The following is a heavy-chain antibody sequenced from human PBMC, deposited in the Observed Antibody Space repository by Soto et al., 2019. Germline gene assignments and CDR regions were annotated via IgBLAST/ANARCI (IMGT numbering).Heavy chain of an antibody. V-gene: IGHV3-48*02. D-gene: IGHD6-19*01. CDR3: ARSVEGHFDY. CDR1: GFRFNIYS. Sequence: EVQLVESGGGLVQPGGSLRLSCAASGFRFNIYSMNWVRQAPGKGLEWAAYITSDTNTIKYADSVKGRFTISRDNARNLVYLQMKSLRDEDTAVYYCARSVEGHFDYWGQGTVVTVSS. J-gene: IGHJ4*02. CDR2: ITSDTNTI.